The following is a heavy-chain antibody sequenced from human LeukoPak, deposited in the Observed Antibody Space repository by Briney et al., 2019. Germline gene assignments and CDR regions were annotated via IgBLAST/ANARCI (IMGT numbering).Heavy chain of an antibody. D-gene: IGHD5-18*01. CDR2: INGDASST. CDR3: ARARGNTYGYFEY. Sequence: PGGSLRLSCAASELTLSGYWMHWVRQAPGKGLVWVSRINGDASSTSYADSVKGRFTISRDNAKSTLYLQMNSLRVEDTAVYYCARARGNTYGYFEYWGQGTLVTVPS. CDR1: ELTLSGYW. V-gene: IGHV3-74*01. J-gene: IGHJ4*02.